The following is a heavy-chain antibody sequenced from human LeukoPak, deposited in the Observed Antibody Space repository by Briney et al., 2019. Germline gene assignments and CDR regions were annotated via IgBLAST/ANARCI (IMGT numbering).Heavy chain of an antibody. D-gene: IGHD6-19*01. CDR2: VSGTSEYI. V-gene: IGHV3-21*06. CDR1: GFSFSTYS. J-gene: IGHJ4*02. Sequence: GGSLRLSCAASGFSFSTYSMIWVRQAPGKGLEWVSSVSGTSEYIYYADSVRGRFTISRDNAKNTVYLQMNSLRAEDTAVYYCARWYSSGWYSDYRGQGTLVTVSS. CDR3: ARWYSSGWYSDY.